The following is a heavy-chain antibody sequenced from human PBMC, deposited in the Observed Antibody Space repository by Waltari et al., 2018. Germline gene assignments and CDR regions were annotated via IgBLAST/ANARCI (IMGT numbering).Heavy chain of an antibody. J-gene: IGHJ4*02. V-gene: IGHV1-18*01. CDR3: ARVVTGVHEVNDN. CDR2: IYVYNENT. CDR1: GYKFTDYG. D-gene: IGHD3-16*02. Sequence: QVRLTPSGSDAKEPGAVVKVSCKASGYKFTDYGISWVRQATGQSLEWMGCIYVYNENTRFAEKFEGRVTLTTDKVTETVYMDLTDLRPDDTAVYYCARVVTGVHEVNDNWGQGTLVIVS.